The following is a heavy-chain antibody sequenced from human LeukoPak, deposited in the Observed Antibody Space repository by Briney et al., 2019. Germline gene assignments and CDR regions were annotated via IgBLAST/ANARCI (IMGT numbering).Heavy chain of an antibody. Sequence: KPSETLSLTCAVYGGSFSGYYWSWIRQPPGKGLEWIGEINHSGSTNYNPSLKSRVTISVDTSKNQFSLKLSSGTAADTAVYYCARGIRSYYDSSGIYYFDYWGQGTLVTVSS. CDR1: GGSFSGYY. CDR3: ARGIRSYYDSSGIYYFDY. J-gene: IGHJ4*02. V-gene: IGHV4-34*01. D-gene: IGHD3-22*01. CDR2: INHSGST.